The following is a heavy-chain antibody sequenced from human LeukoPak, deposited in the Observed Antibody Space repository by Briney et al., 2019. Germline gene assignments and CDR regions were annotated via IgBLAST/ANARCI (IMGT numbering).Heavy chain of an antibody. V-gene: IGHV4-34*01. Sequence: PSETLSLTCAVYGGSFSGYYWSWIRQPPGKGLEWIGEINHSGSTNYNPSLKSRVTISVDTSKNQFSLKLSSVTAADTAVYYCARGHKGIAAAGTWFDYWGQGTLATVSS. D-gene: IGHD6-13*01. CDR2: INHSGST. J-gene: IGHJ4*02. CDR1: GGSFSGYY. CDR3: ARGHKGIAAAGTWFDY.